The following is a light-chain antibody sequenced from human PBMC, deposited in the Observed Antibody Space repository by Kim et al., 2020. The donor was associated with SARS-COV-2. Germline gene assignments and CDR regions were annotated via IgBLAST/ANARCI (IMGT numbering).Light chain of an antibody. CDR2: DVS. CDR3: SSYTSSSLYV. Sequence: QSALTQPASVSGSPGQSITISCTGTSSDVGGYDYVSWYQQHPDEAPKVMIYDVSNRPSGVSDRFSDSKSGNTASLTISGLQAEDEADYYCSSYTSSSLYVFGTGTKVTVL. J-gene: IGLJ1*01. CDR1: SSDVGGYDY. V-gene: IGLV2-14*03.